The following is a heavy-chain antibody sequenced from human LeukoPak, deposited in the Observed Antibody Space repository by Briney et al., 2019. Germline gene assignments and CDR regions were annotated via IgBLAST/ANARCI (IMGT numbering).Heavy chain of an antibody. D-gene: IGHD1-26*01. CDR2: IQPGDSDT. Sequence: GESLKISCKGSGYTFTTYWIGWVRQMPGKGLEWMGIIQPGDSDTKYSPSFQGQVTISADKSISTAYLQWSSLKASDTAMYYCARPRSYESYGMDVWGQGTTVTVSS. CDR3: ARPRSYESYGMDV. J-gene: IGHJ6*02. V-gene: IGHV5-51*01. CDR1: GYTFTTYW.